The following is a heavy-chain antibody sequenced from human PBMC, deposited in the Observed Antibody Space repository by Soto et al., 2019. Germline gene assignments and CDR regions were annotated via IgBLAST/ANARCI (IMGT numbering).Heavy chain of an antibody. D-gene: IGHD2-21*01. CDR2: IGTSGSVI. Sequence: GGALRLSCAGSGFTFSDYEMNWVRQAPGKGLEWVSYIGTSGSVIYHADSMKGRFTTFRDNAKNSVYLQMNSLRGEDTAVYYCAREELNCGGDCFVYWGKGPLVTVSS. V-gene: IGHV3-48*03. CDR1: GFTFSDYE. J-gene: IGHJ4*02. CDR3: AREELNCGGDCFVY.